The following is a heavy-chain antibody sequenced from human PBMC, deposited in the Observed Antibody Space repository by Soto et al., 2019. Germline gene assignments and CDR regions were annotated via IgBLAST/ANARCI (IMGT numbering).Heavy chain of an antibody. V-gene: IGHV3-20*01. D-gene: IGHD1-1*01. CDR1: GFAFQNHG. Sequence: ESGGSVIRPGGSLRLSCAASGFAFQNHGMAWVRQVPGKGLEWVAGISGSGVNAGYADSVKGRFTISRDNGDNSLYLEINNLGVEDTALYHCARKPHWQYWYFDLWGRGNLVTVSS. J-gene: IGHJ2*01. CDR2: ISGSGVNA. CDR3: ARKPHWQYWYFDL.